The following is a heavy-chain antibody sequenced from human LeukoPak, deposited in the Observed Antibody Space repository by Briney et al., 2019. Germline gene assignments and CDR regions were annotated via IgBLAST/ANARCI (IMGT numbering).Heavy chain of an antibody. CDR3: ARDRTIGELVDY. D-gene: IGHD3-10*01. V-gene: IGHV3-48*03. CDR1: GFTFSSYE. Sequence: GGSLRLSCAASGFTFSSYEMNWVRQAPGKGLEWVSYISSSGSTIYYADSVKGRFTISRDNAKNSLYLQMNSLRAEDAAMYYCARDRTIGELVDYWGQGTQVTVSS. J-gene: IGHJ4*02. CDR2: ISSSGSTI.